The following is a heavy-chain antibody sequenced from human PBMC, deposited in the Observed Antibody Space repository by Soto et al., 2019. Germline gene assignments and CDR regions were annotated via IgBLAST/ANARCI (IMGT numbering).Heavy chain of an antibody. D-gene: IGHD2-15*01. CDR1: GFTFSSYG. CDR3: AKDRLVAATFDY. CDR2: ISYDGSNK. Sequence: QVQLVESGGGVVRPGRSLRLSCAASGFTFSSYGMHWVRQAPGKGLEWVAVISYDGSNKYYADSVKGRFTISRDNSKNTLYLQMNSLKAEDTAVYYCAKDRLVAATFDYWGQGTLVTVSS. J-gene: IGHJ4*02. V-gene: IGHV3-30*18.